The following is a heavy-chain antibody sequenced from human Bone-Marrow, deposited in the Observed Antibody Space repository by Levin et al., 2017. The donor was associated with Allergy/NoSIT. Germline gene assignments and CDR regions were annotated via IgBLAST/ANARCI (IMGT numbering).Heavy chain of an antibody. D-gene: IGHD6-6*01. V-gene: IGHV1-69*13. Sequence: SVKVSCKASGGTFSSYAISWVRQAPGQGLEWMGGIIPIFGTANYAQKFQGRVTITADESTSTAYMELSSLRSEDTAVYYCASSYAPSSIAARPDIYYYMDVWGKGTTVTVSS. CDR3: ASSYAPSSIAARPDIYYYMDV. J-gene: IGHJ6*03. CDR1: GGTFSSYA. CDR2: IIPIFGTA.